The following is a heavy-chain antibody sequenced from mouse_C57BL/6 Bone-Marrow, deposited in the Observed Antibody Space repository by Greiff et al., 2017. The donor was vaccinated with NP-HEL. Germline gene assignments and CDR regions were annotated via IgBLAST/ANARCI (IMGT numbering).Heavy chain of an antibody. CDR1: GYTFTGYW. D-gene: IGHD2-2*01. CDR2: IDPSDSYT. J-gene: IGHJ2*01. CDR3: ARDGYDTLYFDY. V-gene: IGHV1-59*01. Sequence: QVQLQQPGAELVRPGTSVKLSCKASGYTFTGYWMHWVKQRPGQGLEWIGVIDPSDSYTNYNQKFKGKATLTVDTSSSTAYMQLSSLTSEDSAVYYCARDGYDTLYFDYWGQGTTLTVSS.